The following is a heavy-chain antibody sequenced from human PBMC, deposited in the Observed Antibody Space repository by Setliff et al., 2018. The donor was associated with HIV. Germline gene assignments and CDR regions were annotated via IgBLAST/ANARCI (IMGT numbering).Heavy chain of an antibody. D-gene: IGHD3-22*01. J-gene: IGHJ6*02. CDR3: ARYDSSGYYPSNYYYGMDV. Sequence: ASVKVSCKASGYTSTSYDINWVRQATGQGLEWMGIINPSGGSTNYAHKFQGRVTMTTDTSTSTVYMELRSLRSDDTAVYYCARYDSSGYYPSNYYYGMDVWGQGTTVTVSS. CDR1: GYTSTSYD. CDR2: INPSGGST. V-gene: IGHV1-46*01.